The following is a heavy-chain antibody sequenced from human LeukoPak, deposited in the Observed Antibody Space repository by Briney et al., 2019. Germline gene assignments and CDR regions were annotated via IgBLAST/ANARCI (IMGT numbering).Heavy chain of an antibody. CDR2: IRATGGNT. Sequence: PGGSLGLSCAASGFTFSSYAMSWVRQAPGKGLEWVSGIRATGGNTYYADSVQGRFTISRDNSKNTLYLQMNSLRAEDTAVYHCAMGLSGYDDDDHWGQGTLVTVSS. CDR3: AMGLSGYDDDDH. V-gene: IGHV3-23*01. J-gene: IGHJ4*02. D-gene: IGHD5-12*01. CDR1: GFTFSSYA.